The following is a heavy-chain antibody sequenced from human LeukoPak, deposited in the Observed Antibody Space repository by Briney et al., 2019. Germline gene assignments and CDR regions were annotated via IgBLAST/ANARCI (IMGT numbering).Heavy chain of an antibody. CDR1: GYTFTDYY. Sequence: ASVKVSCKASGYTFTDYYMHWVRQAPGQGLDWMGRINPNSGGTNYAQKFHGRVTMTRDASISTAYMELSRLTSDDTAVYYCARVAAGYSSGYYFPFDYWGQGTLVTVSS. D-gene: IGHD3-22*01. J-gene: IGHJ4*02. CDR3: ARVAAGYSSGYYFPFDY. CDR2: INPNSGGT. V-gene: IGHV1-2*06.